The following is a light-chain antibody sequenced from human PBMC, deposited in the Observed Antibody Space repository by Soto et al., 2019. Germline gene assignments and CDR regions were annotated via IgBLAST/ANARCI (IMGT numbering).Light chain of an antibody. Sequence: EIVLTQFPGTLSLSPGERATLSCRASQSVNSDYFAWYQQRPGQPPRLLIYGASSRATGIPDRFSGSGSGTDFTLSISRLEPEDFALYYCQQYERSSITFGQGTRLEIK. CDR1: QSVNSDY. J-gene: IGKJ5*01. CDR2: GAS. V-gene: IGKV3-20*01. CDR3: QQYERSSIT.